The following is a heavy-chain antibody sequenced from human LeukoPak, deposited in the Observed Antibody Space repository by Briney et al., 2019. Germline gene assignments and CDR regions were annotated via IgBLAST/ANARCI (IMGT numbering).Heavy chain of an antibody. J-gene: IGHJ4*02. Sequence: PSETLSLTCTVSGGSISSYYWSWIRQPPGKGLEWIGYIYYSGSTNYNPSLKSRVTISVDTSKNQFSLKPSSVTAADTAVYYCARGSCTNGVCFLDYWGQGTLVTVSS. D-gene: IGHD2-8*01. V-gene: IGHV4-59*12. CDR2: IYYSGST. CDR1: GGSISSYY. CDR3: ARGSCTNGVCFLDY.